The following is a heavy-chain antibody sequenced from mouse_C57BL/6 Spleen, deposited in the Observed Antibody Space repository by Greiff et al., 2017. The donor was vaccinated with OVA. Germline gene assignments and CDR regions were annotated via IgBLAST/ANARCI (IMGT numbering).Heavy chain of an antibody. CDR2: IYPGDGDT. D-gene: IGHD1-1*01. Sequence: QVQLQQSGPELVKPGASVKISCKASGYAFSSSWMNWVKQRPGKGLEWIGRIYPGDGDTNYNGKFKGKATLTADKSSSTAYMQLSSLTSEVSAVYFCARQLYYYGSSPYAIDYWGQGTSVTVSS. J-gene: IGHJ4*01. V-gene: IGHV1-82*01. CDR1: GYAFSSSW. CDR3: ARQLYYYGSSPYAIDY.